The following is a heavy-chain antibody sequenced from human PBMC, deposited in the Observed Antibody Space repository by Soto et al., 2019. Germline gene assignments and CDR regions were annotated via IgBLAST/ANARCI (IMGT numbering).Heavy chain of an antibody. V-gene: IGHV3-21*01. Sequence: PGGSLRLSCAASGFTFSSYSMNRVRQAPGKGLEWVSSISSSSSYIYYADSVKGRFTISRDNAKNSLYLQMNGLRAEDTAVYYCARDNRYCSSTSCHSDYGDYVEYFDYWGHGTLVTLSS. CDR1: GFTFSSYS. D-gene: IGHD2-2*02. J-gene: IGHJ4*01. CDR3: ARDNRYCSSTSCHSDYGDYVEYFDY. CDR2: ISSSSSYI.